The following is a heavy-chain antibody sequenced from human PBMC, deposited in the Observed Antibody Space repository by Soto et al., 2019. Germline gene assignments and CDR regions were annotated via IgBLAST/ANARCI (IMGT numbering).Heavy chain of an antibody. CDR3: ARAILVVVIAARASAFDI. D-gene: IGHD2-15*01. V-gene: IGHV3-48*01. CDR2: ISSSSSTI. Sequence: GGSLRLSCAASGFTFSSYSMNWVRQAPGKGLEWVSYISSSSSTIYYADSVKGRFTISRDNAKNSLYLQMNSLRAEDTAVYYCARAILVVVIAARASAFDIWGQGTMVTVSS. CDR1: GFTFSSYS. J-gene: IGHJ3*02.